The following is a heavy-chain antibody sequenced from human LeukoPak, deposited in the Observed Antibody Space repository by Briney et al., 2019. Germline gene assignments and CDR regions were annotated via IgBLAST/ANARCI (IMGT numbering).Heavy chain of an antibody. V-gene: IGHV3-23*01. D-gene: IGHD3-16*01. CDR3: AKDRLTLSAFDI. Sequence: GGSLRLSCVVSGFTFSSYGMSWVRQAPGKGLEWVSAISGSGSNTYYADSVKGRFTVSRDNSKNTLYLQMNSLRAEDTAVYSCAKDRLTLSAFDIWGQGTMVTVSS. CDR1: GFTFSSYG. CDR2: ISGSGSNT. J-gene: IGHJ3*02.